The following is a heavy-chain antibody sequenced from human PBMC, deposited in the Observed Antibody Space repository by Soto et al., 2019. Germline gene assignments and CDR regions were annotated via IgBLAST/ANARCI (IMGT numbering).Heavy chain of an antibody. V-gene: IGHV1-18*01. D-gene: IGHD1-1*01. CDR2: ISAHNGNT. CDR3: ARGGYGDY. J-gene: IGHJ4*02. CDR1: GYAFTTYG. Sequence: QVHLVQSGAEVKKPGASVKVSCKGSGYAFTTYGITWVRQAPGQGLGWMGWISAHNGNTNYAQKGQGRVTVTRDTSTSTACMELRSMGSDETAVYYCARGGYGDYWGQGALVTVSS.